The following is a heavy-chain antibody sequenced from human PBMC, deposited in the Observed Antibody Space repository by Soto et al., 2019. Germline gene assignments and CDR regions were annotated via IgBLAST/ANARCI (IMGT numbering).Heavy chain of an antibody. CDR2: ISGYNGNT. Sequence: QVQLVQSGAEVRKPGASVKVSCKTSGYTFTNYGISWVRQAPGQGLEWMGWISGYNGNTNYAQKAQGRVTMTRDTSTRTAYVELRSLRSDDTAVYYCAREGMDYWGQGTLVTVSS. CDR1: GYTFTNYG. J-gene: IGHJ4*02. V-gene: IGHV1-18*01. CDR3: AREGMDY.